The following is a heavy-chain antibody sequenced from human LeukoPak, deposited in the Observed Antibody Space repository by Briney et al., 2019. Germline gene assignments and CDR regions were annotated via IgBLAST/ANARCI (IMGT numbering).Heavy chain of an antibody. CDR2: INHSGST. Sequence: SETLSLTCAVYGGSFSGYYWSWIRQPPGKGLEWIGEINHSGSTNYNPSLNSRLTISIDPSKNQVSLTLNSVTVADTAVYYCARGLKDSKRYYSYYYYMDVWGEGTKVTVSS. D-gene: IGHD4-11*01. CDR3: ARGLKDSKRYYSYYYYMDV. V-gene: IGHV4-34*01. J-gene: IGHJ6*03. CDR1: GGSFSGYY.